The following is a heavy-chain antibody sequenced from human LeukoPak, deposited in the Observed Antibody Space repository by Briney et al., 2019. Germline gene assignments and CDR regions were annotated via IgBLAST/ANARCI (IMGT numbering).Heavy chain of an antibody. CDR3: AKYHYYDSSGFLDY. Sequence: GGSLRLSCAASGFTFSRYAMSWVRQAPGKGLQWVSEIGGSGGAIYYADSVRGRFTVSRDNSKNTVFLEMNSLRAEDTAVYYCAKYHYYDSSGFLDYWGQGTLVTVSS. CDR1: GFTFSRYA. V-gene: IGHV3-23*01. CDR2: IGGSGGAI. D-gene: IGHD3-22*01. J-gene: IGHJ4*02.